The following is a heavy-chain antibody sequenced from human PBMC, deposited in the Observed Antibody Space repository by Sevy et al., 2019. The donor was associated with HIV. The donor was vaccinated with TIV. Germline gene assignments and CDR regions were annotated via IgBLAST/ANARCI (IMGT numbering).Heavy chain of an antibody. J-gene: IGHJ3*02. CDR1: GFTFSSYW. CDR3: ARAIYGDYTDAFDI. Sequence: GGSLRLSCAASGFTFSSYWMSWVRQAPGKGLEWVANIKQDGSEKYYVDSVKGRFTISRDNAKNSLYLQMNSLRAEATAVYYCARAIYGDYTDAFDIWGQGTMVTVSS. V-gene: IGHV3-7*03. CDR2: IKQDGSEK. D-gene: IGHD4-17*01.